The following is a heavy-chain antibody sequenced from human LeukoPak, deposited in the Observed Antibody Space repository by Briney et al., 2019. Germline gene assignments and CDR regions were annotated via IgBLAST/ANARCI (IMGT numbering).Heavy chain of an antibody. D-gene: IGHD5-12*01. V-gene: IGHV4-59*01. CDR1: GGSISSYY. CDR2: TYYSGST. J-gene: IGHJ3*02. CDR3: ARGVRLDAFDI. Sequence: PSETLSLTCTVSGGSISSYYWSWIRQPPGKGLEWIGYTYYSGSTNYNPSLKSRVTISVDTSKNQFSLKLSSVTAADTAVYYCARGVRLDAFDIWGQGTMVTVSS.